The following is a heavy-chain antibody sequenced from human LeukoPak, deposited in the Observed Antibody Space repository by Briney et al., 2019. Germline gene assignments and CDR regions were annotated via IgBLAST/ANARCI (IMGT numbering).Heavy chain of an antibody. J-gene: IGHJ4*02. CDR1: GYTFTSYG. CDR2: ISAYNGNT. D-gene: IGHD3-10*01. CDR3: ARGVRDPLWFGELFDY. V-gene: IGHV1-18*01. Sequence: ASVKVSCKASGYTFTSYGISWVRQAPGQGLEWMGWISAYNGNTNYAQKLQGRVTMTTDTFTSTAYMELRSLRSDDTAVYYCARGVRDPLWFGELFDYWGQGTLVTVSS.